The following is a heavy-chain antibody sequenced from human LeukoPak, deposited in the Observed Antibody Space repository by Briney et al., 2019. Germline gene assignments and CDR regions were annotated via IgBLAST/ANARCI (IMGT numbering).Heavy chain of an antibody. V-gene: IGHV4-4*09. CDR3: ARQTSRLAALRSVNGVGWFDP. CDR1: GGSISNYY. D-gene: IGHD6-13*01. J-gene: IGHJ5*02. CDR2: IDSRGSA. Sequence: SETLSLTCTVSGGSISNYYWTWIRQPPGKGLQWIGDIDSRGSAKYNSSLKSRVTISIDTSKNQFSLNLTSVTAADTAVYYCARQTSRLAALRSVNGVGWFDPWGQGTLVAVSS.